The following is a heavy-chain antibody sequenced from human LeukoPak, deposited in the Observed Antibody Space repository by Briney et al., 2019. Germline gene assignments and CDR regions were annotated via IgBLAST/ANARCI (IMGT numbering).Heavy chain of an antibody. CDR2: IVNTGDST. CDR1: GFTFSIYT. Sequence: GGSLILSCAVSGFTFSIYTMNWVRQAPGKGLEWVSTIVNTGDSTYYGDSVKGRFTISRDNSKNTLYLQMNSLRAEDTAVYYCARNGLSVTDYWGQGTLVTVSS. D-gene: IGHD2-2*03. V-gene: IGHV3-23*01. J-gene: IGHJ4*02. CDR3: ARNGLSVTDY.